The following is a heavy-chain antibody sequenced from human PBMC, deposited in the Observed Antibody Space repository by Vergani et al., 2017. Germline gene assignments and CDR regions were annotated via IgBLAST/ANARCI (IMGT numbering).Heavy chain of an antibody. V-gene: IGHV4-34*01. CDR2: ISPNGSI. Sequence: QVQLHQWGAGLLKPSETLSLTCSVSGGSSSAYYWSWIRQPPGKGLEWIGEISPNGSINCNTSLKSRLTISVDTSKNQSSLKLSSVTAADTSIYYCSSVLTRHHWYGVDVWGEGSPVTVSS. D-gene: IGHD3-9*01. J-gene: IGHJ6*04. CDR3: SSVLTRHHWYGVDV. CDR1: GGSSSAYY.